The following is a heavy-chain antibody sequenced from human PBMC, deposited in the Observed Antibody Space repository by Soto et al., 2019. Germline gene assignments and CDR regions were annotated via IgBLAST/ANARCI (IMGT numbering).Heavy chain of an antibody. CDR3: AREFVVRGRPLGKDL. Sequence: GGPLRLSCAAGGFNFRNYWIHLVRQAPGKALVGLSYIPTLEVKKYYTATVEGRFATTRDHAKDTVPLEINSLRADDTAVYFSAREFVVRGRPLGKDLWGHGTLVTVSS. D-gene: IGHD3-10*01. V-gene: IGHV3-74*01. CDR2: IPTLEVKK. CDR1: GFNFRNYW. J-gene: IGHJ5*02.